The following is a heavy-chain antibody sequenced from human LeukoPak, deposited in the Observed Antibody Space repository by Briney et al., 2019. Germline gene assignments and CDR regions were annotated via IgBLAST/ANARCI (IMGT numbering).Heavy chain of an antibody. D-gene: IGHD2-15*01. V-gene: IGHV3-30-3*01. J-gene: IGHJ3*02. CDR2: ISYDGSNK. Sequence: GGSLRLSCAASGFTFSSYAMHWVRQAPGKGLEWVAVISYDGSNKYYAGSVKGRFTISRDNSKNTLYLQMNSLRAEDTAVYYCAREGVVAARGAFDIWGQGTMVTVSS. CDR1: GFTFSSYA. CDR3: AREGVVAARGAFDI.